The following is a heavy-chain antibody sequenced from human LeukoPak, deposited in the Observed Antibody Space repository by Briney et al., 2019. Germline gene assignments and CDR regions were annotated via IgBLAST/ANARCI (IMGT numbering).Heavy chain of an antibody. CDR3: AKRGPSGSGSYYNYFDN. Sequence: GGSLRLSCAVSGFTFSNYGMSWVRQAPGKGLEWVSVISDSGGTAFYTDSVKGRFTISRDNSKNMLYLQMNSLRAEDTAVYYCAKRGPSGSGSYYNYFDNWGQGTLVSVS. D-gene: IGHD3-10*01. J-gene: IGHJ4*02. V-gene: IGHV3-23*01. CDR2: ISDSGGTA. CDR1: GFTFSNYG.